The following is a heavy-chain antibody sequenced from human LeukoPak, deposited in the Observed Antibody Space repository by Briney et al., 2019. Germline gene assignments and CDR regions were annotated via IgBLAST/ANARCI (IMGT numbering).Heavy chain of an antibody. Sequence: TLSLTCTVSGGSISSGGYYWSWIRQHPGKGLEWIGYIYYSGSTYYNPSLKSRVTISVDTSKNQFSLKLSSVTAADTAVYYCARDSNGNPDYWGQGTLVTVSS. J-gene: IGHJ4*02. CDR2: IYYSGST. V-gene: IGHV4-31*03. CDR1: GGSISSGGYY. D-gene: IGHD2/OR15-2a*01. CDR3: ARDSNGNPDY.